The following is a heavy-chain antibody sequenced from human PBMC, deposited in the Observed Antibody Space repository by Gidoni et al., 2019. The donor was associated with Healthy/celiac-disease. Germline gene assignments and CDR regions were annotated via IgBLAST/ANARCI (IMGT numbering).Heavy chain of an antibody. CDR2: ISSSSSYT. Sequence: QVQLVESGGGLVKPGGSLRLSCAASGLPFSDYYMSWIRQAPGKGLEWVSYISSSSSYTNYADSVKGRFTISRDNAKNSLYLQMNSLRAEDTAVYYCARDYYGSGSTNDYWGQGTLVTVSS. V-gene: IGHV3-11*05. D-gene: IGHD3-10*01. CDR3: ARDYYGSGSTNDY. J-gene: IGHJ4*02. CDR1: GLPFSDYY.